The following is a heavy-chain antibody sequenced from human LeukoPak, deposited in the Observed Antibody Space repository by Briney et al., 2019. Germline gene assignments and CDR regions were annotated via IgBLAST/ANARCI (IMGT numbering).Heavy chain of an antibody. CDR3: AKDGVYWVVAAILYYSYYYGMDV. V-gene: IGHV3-30*18. CDR2: ISYDGGNK. CDR1: GFTFSSYG. J-gene: IGHJ6*01. D-gene: IGHD2-15*01. Sequence: GGSLRLSCAASGFTFSSYGMHWVRQAPGKGLEWVAVISYDGGNKYYADSVKGRFNLSRDNPKNTLYLQMNSLRAEDTAVYYCAKDGVYWVVAAILYYSYYYGMDVWGQGTTDSVSS.